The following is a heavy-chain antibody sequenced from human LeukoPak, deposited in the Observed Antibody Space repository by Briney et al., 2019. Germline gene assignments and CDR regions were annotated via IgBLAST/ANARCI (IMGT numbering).Heavy chain of an antibody. CDR1: GFTVSSNY. CDR2: IYSGGST. D-gene: IGHD2-15*01. J-gene: IGHJ5*02. Sequence: PGGSLRLSCAASGFTVSSNYMSWVRQAPGKGLEWVSVIYSGGSTYYADSVKGRFTISRDNSKNTLYLQMNSLRAEDTAVYYCAREDCSGGSCYYDENWFDPWGQGTLVTVSS. V-gene: IGHV3-66*01. CDR3: AREDCSGGSCYYDENWFDP.